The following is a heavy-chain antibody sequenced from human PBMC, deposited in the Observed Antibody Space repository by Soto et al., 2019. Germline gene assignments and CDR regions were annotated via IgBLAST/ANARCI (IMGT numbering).Heavy chain of an antibody. J-gene: IGHJ4*01. CDR2: SYPDGNGK. CDR3: ARDDAPTAPSIFDY. D-gene: IGHD2-21*02. V-gene: IGHV3-30-3*01. Sequence: PGGSLRLSCVASGFTFSSHIMPWVRQVPGKGLEWVIFSYPDGNGKHYADSVKGRFTISRDNSKNSLYLQMNSLTAEDTAVYYCARDDAPTAPSIFDYWGRGALVTVSS. CDR1: GFTFSSHI.